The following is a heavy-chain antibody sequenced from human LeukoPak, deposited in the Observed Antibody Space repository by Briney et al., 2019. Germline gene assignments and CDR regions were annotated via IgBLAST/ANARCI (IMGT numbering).Heavy chain of an antibody. D-gene: IGHD3-10*01. Sequence: GEPLKISCKTSGYNFNTYWIGWVRQKPGKGLEWMGIIYPGDSDTKYSPPFEGQVTISADKSINTAYLQWSSLKASDTAMYYCVIYGSGSYFDCWGQGTLVIVSS. CDR1: GYNFNTYW. J-gene: IGHJ4*02. CDR3: VIYGSGSYFDC. V-gene: IGHV5-51*01. CDR2: IYPGDSDT.